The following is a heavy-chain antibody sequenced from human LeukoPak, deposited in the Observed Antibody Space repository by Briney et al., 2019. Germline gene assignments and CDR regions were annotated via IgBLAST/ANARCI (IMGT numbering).Heavy chain of an antibody. Sequence: PGGSLRLSCAASGFTFSSYSMNWVRQAPGKGLEWVSSISSSSSYIYYADSVKGRFTISRDSAKNSLYLQMNSLRAEDTAVYYCAGEGYCSGGSCYSGRRHYYYMDVWGKGTTVTISS. J-gene: IGHJ6*03. V-gene: IGHV3-21*01. CDR2: ISSSSSYI. D-gene: IGHD2-15*01. CDR3: AGEGYCSGGSCYSGRRHYYYMDV. CDR1: GFTFSSYS.